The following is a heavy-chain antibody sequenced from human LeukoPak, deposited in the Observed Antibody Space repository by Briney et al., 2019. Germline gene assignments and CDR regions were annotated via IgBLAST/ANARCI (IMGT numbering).Heavy chain of an antibody. J-gene: IGHJ4*02. D-gene: IGHD3/OR15-3a*01. Sequence: SETLSLTCTVSGGSISSSSHYWGWIRQPPGKGLEWIGSIYYSGNTYYNASLKSQVSISIDTSKNQFSLRLTSVTAADTAVYYCARQTGSGLFILPGGQGTLVTVSS. V-gene: IGHV4-39*01. CDR3: ARQTGSGLFILP. CDR1: GGSISSSSHY. CDR2: IYYSGNT.